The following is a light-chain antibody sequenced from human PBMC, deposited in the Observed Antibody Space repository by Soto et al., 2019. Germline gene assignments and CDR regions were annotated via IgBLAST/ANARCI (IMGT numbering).Light chain of an antibody. J-gene: IGLJ2*01. Sequence: QSALTQPASVSGSPGQSITLSCTGTSSDVGGYNYVSWYQQYPGKAPKLMIYEVSNRPSEISKRFSGSKSGNTAFLTISGLQTDDEADYYCSAYTSSSTWVFGGGTKLTVL. CDR1: SSDVGGYNY. CDR2: EVS. CDR3: SAYTSSSTWV. V-gene: IGLV2-14*01.